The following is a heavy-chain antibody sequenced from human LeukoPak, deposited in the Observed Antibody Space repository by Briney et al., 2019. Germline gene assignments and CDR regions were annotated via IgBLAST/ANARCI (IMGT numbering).Heavy chain of an antibody. Sequence: GGSLRLSCSASGFNFNKYSMNWVRQAPGKGLEWVSSIRNSSTYIYYAQSVKGRFTISRDNTKKSLYLRMDSLRVEDTAFYYCARGYTDYDYPFDSWGQGTLVTVSS. CDR2: IRNSSTYI. CDR1: GFNFNKYS. D-gene: IGHD5-12*01. J-gene: IGHJ4*02. V-gene: IGHV3-21*04. CDR3: ARGYTDYDYPFDS.